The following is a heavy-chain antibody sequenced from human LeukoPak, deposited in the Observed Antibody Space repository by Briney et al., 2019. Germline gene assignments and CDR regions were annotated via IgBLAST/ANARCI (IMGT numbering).Heavy chain of an antibody. CDR2: IIPIFGTP. CDR1: GGTFSSYA. D-gene: IGHD6-6*01. CDR3: AREYSSSSGRFDY. Sequence: SVKVSCKASGGTFSSYAISWLRQAPGQGPEWVGGIIPIFGTPNYAQKFQGRVTITADESTSTAYMELSSLRSEDTAVYYCAREYSSSSGRFDYWGQGTLVTVSS. J-gene: IGHJ4*02. V-gene: IGHV1-69*13.